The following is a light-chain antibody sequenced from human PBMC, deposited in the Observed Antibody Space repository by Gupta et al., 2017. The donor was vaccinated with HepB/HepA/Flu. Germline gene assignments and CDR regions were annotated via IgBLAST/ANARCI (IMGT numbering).Light chain of an antibody. J-gene: IGKJ4*01. CDR3: QQRSNWPPTLT. V-gene: IGKV3-11*01. Sequence: EIVLTQSPATLSLSPGERATLSCRASQSVSTSLAWYQQKPGQAPRLLIYDASNRANGIPARFSGSGSGTDFALTISSLEPEDFAVYYCQQRSNWPPTLTFGGGTKVEIK. CDR1: QSVSTS. CDR2: DAS.